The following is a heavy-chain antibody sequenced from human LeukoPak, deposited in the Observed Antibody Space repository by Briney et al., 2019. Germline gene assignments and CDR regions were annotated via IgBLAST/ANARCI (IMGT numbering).Heavy chain of an antibody. CDR1: GGSISSYY. J-gene: IGHJ4*02. CDR3: ARGSIAVAGFDY. CDR2: IYYSGST. Sequence: SETLSLTCTVSGGSISSYYWSWIRQPPGKGLEWIGYIYYSGSTNYNPSLKSRVTISVDTSKNQFSLKLSSVTAADTAAYYCARGSIAVAGFDYWGQGTLVTVSS. V-gene: IGHV4-59*01. D-gene: IGHD6-19*01.